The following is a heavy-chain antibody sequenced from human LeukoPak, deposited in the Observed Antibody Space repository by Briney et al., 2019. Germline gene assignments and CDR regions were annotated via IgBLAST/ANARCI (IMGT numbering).Heavy chain of an antibody. CDR1: GCTFSNSD. Sequence: PGGSLRLSCAASGCTFSNSDMHWVRQAAGRRLEWVSAIGAGGDTYYTDSVKGRFTISRENAQNSLYLQMNSLRAGDTAVYYCAREVLDTISWGWHLDLWGRGTLVTVSS. CDR3: AREVLDTISWGWHLDL. CDR2: IGAGGDT. D-gene: IGHD3-16*01. J-gene: IGHJ2*01. V-gene: IGHV3-13*01.